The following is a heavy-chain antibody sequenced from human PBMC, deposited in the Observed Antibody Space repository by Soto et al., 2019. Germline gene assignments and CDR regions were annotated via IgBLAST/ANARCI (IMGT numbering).Heavy chain of an antibody. V-gene: IGHV1-69*01. CDR1: GGTFSTYA. CDR3: ARPKGTYSSGYYYFDF. D-gene: IGHD6-19*01. CDR2: IIPLFGTA. J-gene: IGHJ4*02. Sequence: QVQLEQSGAEVKQPGSSVKVSCKTSGGTFSTYAINWVRQAPGQGLEWMGAIIPLFGTADYSQKFQGRVKITADESTSTAYMELSSLRSDDTAVYFCARPKGTYSSGYYYFDFWGQGTLVTVSS.